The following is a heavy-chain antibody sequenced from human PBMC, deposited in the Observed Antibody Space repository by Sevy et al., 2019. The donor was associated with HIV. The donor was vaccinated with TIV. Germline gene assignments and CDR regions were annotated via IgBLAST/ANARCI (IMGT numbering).Heavy chain of an antibody. CDR1: GFTFAKYS. Sequence: CGYLRLSCAASGFTFAKYSMSWVRQAPGKGLEWVSTFSFGCGRINYADSVKGRFTISRDDSKNTLFLQINSLRAEDTATDFCAREGCTQPHDYWGQGTLVLVSS. D-gene: IGHD2-8*01. CDR2: FSFGCGRI. V-gene: IGHV3-23*01. J-gene: IGHJ4*02. CDR3: AREGCTQPHDY.